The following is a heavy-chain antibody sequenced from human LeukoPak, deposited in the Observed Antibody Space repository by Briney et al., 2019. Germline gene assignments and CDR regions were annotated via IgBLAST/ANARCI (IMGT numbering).Heavy chain of an antibody. CDR3: ARDLIRGYMDV. J-gene: IGHJ6*03. V-gene: IGHV3-11*06. D-gene: IGHD3-16*01. CDR2: ISSSSSYI. CDR1: GFTFSDYY. Sequence: GGSLRLSCAASGFTFSDYYMSWIRQAPGKGLEWVSSISSSSSYIYYADSVKGRFTISRDDAKNSLYLQMNSLRAEDTAVYYCARDLIRGYMDVWGKGTTVTVSS.